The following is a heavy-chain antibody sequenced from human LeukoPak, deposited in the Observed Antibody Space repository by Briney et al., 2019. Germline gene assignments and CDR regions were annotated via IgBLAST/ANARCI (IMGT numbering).Heavy chain of an antibody. D-gene: IGHD2-15*01. CDR1: GFTFSSYG. V-gene: IGHV3-30*18. Sequence: GRALRLSCAASGFTFSSYGMHWVRQAPGKGLEWVGVISYDGSNKYYADSVKRRFTIARDNSKNTLYLQMNSLRAEDTAVYYCAKAVLLPDIVVVVAATLWYYGMDVWGQGTTVTVSS. J-gene: IGHJ6*02. CDR2: ISYDGSNK. CDR3: AKAVLLPDIVVVVAATLWYYGMDV.